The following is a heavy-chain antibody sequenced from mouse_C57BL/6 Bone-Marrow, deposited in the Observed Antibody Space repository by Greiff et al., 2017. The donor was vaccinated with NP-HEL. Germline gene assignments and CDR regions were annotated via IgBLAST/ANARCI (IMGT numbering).Heavy chain of an antibody. Sequence: VQLQQSGAELVRPGASVTLSCKASGYTFTDYEMHWVKQTPVHGLEWIGAIDPETGGTAYNQKFKGKAILTADKSSSTAYMELRSLTSEDSAVYYCTRLGSPYYYAMDYWGQGTSVTVSS. J-gene: IGHJ4*01. CDR2: IDPETGGT. CDR1: GYTFTDYE. CDR3: TRLGSPYYYAMDY. D-gene: IGHD1-1*02. V-gene: IGHV1-15*01.